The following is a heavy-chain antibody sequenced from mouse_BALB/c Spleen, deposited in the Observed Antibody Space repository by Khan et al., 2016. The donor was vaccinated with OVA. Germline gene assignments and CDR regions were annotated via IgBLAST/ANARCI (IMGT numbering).Heavy chain of an antibody. CDR3: ARDRIDY. Sequence: VHLKQSGAELAKPGASVKMSCKASGYTFTTYWMHWVKQRPGQGLEWIGYINPTSGFTDYNQKFKDKATLTADKSSSTAYMQLSSLTSDDSAVYYCARDRIDYWGQGTTLTVSS. CDR2: INPTSGFT. CDR1: GYTFTTYW. V-gene: IGHV1-7*01. J-gene: IGHJ2*01.